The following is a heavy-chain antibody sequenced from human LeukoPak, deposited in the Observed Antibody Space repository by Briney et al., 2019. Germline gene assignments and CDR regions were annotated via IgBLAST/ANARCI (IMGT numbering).Heavy chain of an antibody. CDR3: AREGYSSGWYKFDP. CDR1: GGSFSGYY. V-gene: IGHV4-59*01. CDR2: IYDSGST. J-gene: IGHJ5*02. D-gene: IGHD6-19*01. Sequence: SETLSLTCTVSGGSFSGYYWSWIRQPPGKGLEWIGYIYDSGSTTYNPSLESRVTMSLDTSKNQFSLRLSSVTAADTAVYYCAREGYSSGWYKFDPWGQGTLVTVSS.